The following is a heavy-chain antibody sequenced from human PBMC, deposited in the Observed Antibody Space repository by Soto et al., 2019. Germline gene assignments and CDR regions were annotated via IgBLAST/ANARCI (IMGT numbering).Heavy chain of an antibody. CDR1: GFTFSSYA. V-gene: IGHV3-30-3*01. CDR2: ISYDGSNK. Sequence: QVQLVESGGGVVQPGRSLRLSCAASGFTFSSYAMHWVRQAPGKGLEWVAVISYDGSNKYYADSVKGRFTISRDNSKNTLYLQMNSLSAADTSVYYCARGDSYYYGSSGFHWGQGTLVTVSS. D-gene: IGHD3-22*01. CDR3: ARGDSYYYGSSGFH. J-gene: IGHJ4*02.